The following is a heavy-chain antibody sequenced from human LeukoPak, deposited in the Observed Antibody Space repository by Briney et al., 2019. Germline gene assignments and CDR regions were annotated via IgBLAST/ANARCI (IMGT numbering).Heavy chain of an antibody. V-gene: IGHV3-23*01. CDR3: AKDRYRDDYVWGSYRFSGYPFDY. Sequence: GGSLRLSCAASGFTFSSYAMSWVRQAPGKGLEWASAISGSGGSTYYADSVKGRFTISRDNSKNTLYLQMNSLRAEDTAVYYCAKDRYRDDYVWGSYRFSGYPFDYWGQGTLVTVSS. J-gene: IGHJ4*02. D-gene: IGHD3-16*02. CDR2: ISGSGGST. CDR1: GFTFSSYA.